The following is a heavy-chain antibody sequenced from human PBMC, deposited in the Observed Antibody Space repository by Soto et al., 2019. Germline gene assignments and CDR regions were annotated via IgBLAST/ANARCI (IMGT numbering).Heavy chain of an antibody. CDR3: AKGVKYSNYYYGMDV. V-gene: IGHV3-23*01. Sequence: SGGSLRLSCAASGFTFTSYAVTWVRQAPGKGLEWVSGISGSGGSLNHADSVKGRFTISRDNSKNTVYLQMNSLRAEDSAVYYCAKGVKYSNYYYGMDVWGQGTTVTVSS. CDR2: ISGSGGSL. CDR1: GFTFTSYA. D-gene: IGHD1-26*01. J-gene: IGHJ6*02.